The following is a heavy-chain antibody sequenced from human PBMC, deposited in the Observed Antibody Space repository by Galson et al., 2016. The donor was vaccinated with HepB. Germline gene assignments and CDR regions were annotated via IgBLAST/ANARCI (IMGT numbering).Heavy chain of an antibody. J-gene: IGHJ6*02. V-gene: IGHV1-69*13. CDR2: IVPIFGTP. CDR3: GFQLRGSHYYYALDV. Sequence: SVKVSCKASGGTFSSYAISWVRQAPGQGLEWMGGIVPIFGTPNHAQKFQGRVTITADESTSTAYMELSSLRSEDTAVYYCGFQLRGSHYYYALDVWGQGTTVTGSS. D-gene: IGHD1-1*01. CDR1: GGTFSSYA.